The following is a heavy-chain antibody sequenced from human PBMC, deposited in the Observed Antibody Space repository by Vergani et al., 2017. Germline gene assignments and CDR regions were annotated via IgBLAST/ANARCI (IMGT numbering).Heavy chain of an antibody. V-gene: IGHV3-30*01. Sequence: QVQLVESGGGVVQPGRSLRLSCAASGFTFSSYAMHWVRQAPGKGLEWVAVISYDGSNKYYADSVKGRFTISRDNSKNTLYLQMNSLRAEDTAVYYCARVRGYNSDDAFDIWGQGTMVTVSS. CDR3: ARVRGYNSDDAFDI. J-gene: IGHJ3*02. CDR2: ISYDGSNK. CDR1: GFTFSSYA. D-gene: IGHD5-24*01.